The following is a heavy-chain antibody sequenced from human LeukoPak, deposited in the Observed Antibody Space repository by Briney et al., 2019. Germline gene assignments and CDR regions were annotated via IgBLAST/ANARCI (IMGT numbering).Heavy chain of an antibody. CDR1: GFTFSDYY. J-gene: IGHJ4*02. CDR3: ARDALVGPIDY. V-gene: IGHV3-11*04. CDR2: ISSSGSTI. D-gene: IGHD1-26*01. Sequence: GGSLRLSCAASGFTFSDYYMSWLRQAPGKGLEWVSYISSSGSTIYYADSVKGRFTISRDNAKNSLYLQMNSLRAEDTAVYYCARDALVGPIDYWGQGTLVTVSS.